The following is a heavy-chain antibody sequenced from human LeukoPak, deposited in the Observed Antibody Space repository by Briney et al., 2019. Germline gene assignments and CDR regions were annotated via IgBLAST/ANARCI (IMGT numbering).Heavy chain of an antibody. CDR2: IYYSGST. CDR1: GGSISGYY. D-gene: IGHD3-3*01. Sequence: PSETLSLTCTVSGGSISGYYWSWIRQPPGKGLEWIGYIYYSGSTNSNPSLKSRVTISLDTSKNQFSLKLSSVTAADTAVYYCASLQVDFRSGYWPHYYMDVWGKGTTVTVSS. CDR3: ASLQVDFRSGYWPHYYMDV. J-gene: IGHJ6*03. V-gene: IGHV4-59*01.